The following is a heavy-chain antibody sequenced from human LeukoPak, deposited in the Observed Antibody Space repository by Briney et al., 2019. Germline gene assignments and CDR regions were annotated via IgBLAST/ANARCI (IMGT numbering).Heavy chain of an antibody. CDR2: ISGYNGNT. V-gene: IGHV1-18*01. Sequence: ASVKVSCKASGYTFTSYGISWVRQAPGQGLAWMGWISGYNGNTNYAQNLQGRVTMTTDTSTSTAYMELRSPRSDDTAVYYCARVAEQLVDYWGQGTLVTVSS. CDR1: GYTFTSYG. D-gene: IGHD6-13*01. CDR3: ARVAEQLVDY. J-gene: IGHJ4*02.